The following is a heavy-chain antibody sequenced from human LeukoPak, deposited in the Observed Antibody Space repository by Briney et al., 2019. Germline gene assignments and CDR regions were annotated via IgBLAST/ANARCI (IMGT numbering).Heavy chain of an antibody. J-gene: IGHJ6*04. CDR1: GGSISSGGYY. Sequence: SETLSLTCTVSGGSISSGGYYWSWIRQHPGKGLEWIGYIYYSGSTYYNPSLKSRVTISVDTSKNQFSLKLSSVTAADTAVYYCARSYGSGSSYGMGVWGKGTTVTVSS. CDR2: IYYSGST. V-gene: IGHV4-31*03. CDR3: ARSYGSGSSYGMGV. D-gene: IGHD3-10*01.